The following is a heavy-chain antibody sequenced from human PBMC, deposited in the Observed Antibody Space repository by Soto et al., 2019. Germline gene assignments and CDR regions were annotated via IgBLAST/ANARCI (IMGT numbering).Heavy chain of an antibody. D-gene: IGHD2-2*01. CDR2: INPNSGGT. V-gene: IGHV1-2*02. CDR1: GYTFTGYY. J-gene: IGHJ6*02. Sequence: ASVKVSCKASGYTFTGYYMHWVRQAPGQGLEWMGWINPNSGGTNYAQKFQGRVTMTRDTSISTAYMELSRLRSDDTAVYYCARWGRSTSCPPILNYYYYGMDVWGQGTTVTVSS. CDR3: ARWGRSTSCPPILNYYYYGMDV.